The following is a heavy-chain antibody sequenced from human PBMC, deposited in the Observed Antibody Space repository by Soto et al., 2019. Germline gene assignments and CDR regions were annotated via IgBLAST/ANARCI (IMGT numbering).Heavy chain of an antibody. J-gene: IGHJ4*02. CDR3: AGGGTYYYDSSGSLLGY. CDR1: GGSISSSSYY. CDR2: IYYSGST. D-gene: IGHD3-22*01. Sequence: SATLSLTCTVSGGSISSSSYYWGWIRQPPGKGLEWIGYIYYSGSTYYNPSLKSRVTISVDTSKNQFSLKLSSVTAADTAVYYCAGGGTYYYDSSGSLLGYWGQGTLVTVSS. V-gene: IGHV4-31*03.